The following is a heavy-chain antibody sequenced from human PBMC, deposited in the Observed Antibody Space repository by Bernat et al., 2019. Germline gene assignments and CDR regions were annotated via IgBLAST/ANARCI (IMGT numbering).Heavy chain of an antibody. V-gene: IGHV3-53*05. CDR3: ARAGGYYDYIWGSYRVNDAFDI. J-gene: IGHJ3*02. CDR1: GFTVSSNY. D-gene: IGHD3-16*02. Sequence: EVQLVETGGGLIQPGGSLRLFCAASGFTVSSNYMSWVRQAPGKGLEWVSVIYSGGSTYYADSVKGRFTISRDNSKNTLYLQMNSLRAEDTAVYYCARAGGYYDYIWGSYRVNDAFDIWGQGTMVTVSS. CDR2: IYSGGST.